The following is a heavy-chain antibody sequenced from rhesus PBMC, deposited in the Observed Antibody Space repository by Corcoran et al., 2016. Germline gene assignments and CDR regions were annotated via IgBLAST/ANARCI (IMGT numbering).Heavy chain of an antibody. CDR1: GFSLSTSGMG. CDR3: ARTHCSDSGCSIDY. V-gene: IGHV2-1*01. D-gene: IGHD2-33*01. Sequence: QVTLKESGPALVKPTQTLTLTCTFSGFSLSTSGMGVGWIRQPSRKTLEWLALIYWDDDKRYSTALKSMRTISKDTSKNQVVLTMTNMDPVDTATYYCARTHCSDSGCSIDYWGQGVLVTVSS. CDR2: IYWDDDK. J-gene: IGHJ4*01.